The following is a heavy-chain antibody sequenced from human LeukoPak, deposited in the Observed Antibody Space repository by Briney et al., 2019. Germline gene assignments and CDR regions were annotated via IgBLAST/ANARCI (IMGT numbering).Heavy chain of an antibody. J-gene: IGHJ4*02. D-gene: IGHD1-1*01. CDR3: ASNWSDFDY. CDR2: IYEGETT. Sequence: SETLSLTCTVSGYFITTGHYWGWARQPPGKGLEWIGSIYEGETTYYNPSLKTRLTISLDRSKNQFSLKLSSVTAADTAMYYCASNWSDFDYWGPGILVTVSS. CDR1: GYFITTGHY. V-gene: IGHV4-38-2*02.